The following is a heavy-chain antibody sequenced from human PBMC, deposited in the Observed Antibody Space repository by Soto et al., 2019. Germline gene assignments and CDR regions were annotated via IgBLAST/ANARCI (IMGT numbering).Heavy chain of an antibody. D-gene: IGHD5-18*01. CDR3: ATESGSTYGYFDH. CDR2: ISNSGST. CDR1: GGSVTSDEDY. V-gene: IGHV4-30-4*01. Sequence: SETLSLTCTVSGGSVTSDEDYWSWIRQSPGKGLEWIGYISNSGSTGYNPSLKTRLSMSVDRSKNQFTLRLTSVTAADTAVYFCATESGSTYGYFDHWGQGTQVTVS. J-gene: IGHJ4*02.